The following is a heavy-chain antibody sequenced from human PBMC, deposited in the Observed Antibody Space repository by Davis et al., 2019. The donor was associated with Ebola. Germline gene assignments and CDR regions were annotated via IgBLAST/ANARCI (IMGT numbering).Heavy chain of an antibody. V-gene: IGHV4-61*05. Sequence: MPSETLSLTCTVSGGSISSSSYYWSWIRQPPGKGLEWIGYIYYSGSTNYNPSLKSRVTISVDTSKNQFSLKLSSVTAADTAVYYCARHRDGTTRDYWGQGTLVRVSS. J-gene: IGHJ4*02. CDR1: GGSISSSSYY. CDR3: ARHRDGTTRDY. D-gene: IGHD1-1*01. CDR2: IYYSGST.